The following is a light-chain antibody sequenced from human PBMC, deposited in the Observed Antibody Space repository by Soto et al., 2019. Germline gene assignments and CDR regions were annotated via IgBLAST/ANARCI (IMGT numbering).Light chain of an antibody. CDR2: DAS. CDR1: QSVSSY. J-gene: IGKJ4*01. CDR3: QQRSNWPLT. Sequence: EIVLTQSPATLSLSPGERATLSCRASQSVSSYLAWYQQKPGQAPRLLIYDASNRATGIPARFSGSGSGTDFTLTISSLEPEDFAFYYCQQRSNWPLTFGGGTKAEIK. V-gene: IGKV3-11*01.